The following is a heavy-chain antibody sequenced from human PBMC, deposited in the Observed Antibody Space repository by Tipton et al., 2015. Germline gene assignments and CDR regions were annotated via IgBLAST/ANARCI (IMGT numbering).Heavy chain of an antibody. V-gene: IGHV3-30*03. J-gene: IGHJ4*02. Sequence: SLRLSCAASGFTFSGFGMHWVRQAPGKGLEWVAVISNDGSDKDYADSVKGRFTISRDNSKSTLYLQMNSLRVEDTAVYYCARKRYYYDSTAYYYSYYFDYWGQGTLVTVSS. CDR1: GFTFSGFG. CDR3: ARKRYYYDSTAYYYSYYFDY. D-gene: IGHD3-22*01. CDR2: ISNDGSDK.